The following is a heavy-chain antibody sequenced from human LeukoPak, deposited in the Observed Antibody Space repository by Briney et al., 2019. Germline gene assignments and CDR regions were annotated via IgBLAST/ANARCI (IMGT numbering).Heavy chain of an antibody. V-gene: IGHV4-59*12. D-gene: IGHD6-19*01. CDR2: IYSSGST. CDR1: GGSISSYY. Sequence: KPSETLSLTCTVSGGSISSYYWSWIRQPPGKGLEWIGYIYSSGSTNYNPSLKSRVTISIVTSKNQFSLKLSSVTAADTAVYYCARGLALYYFDYWGQGTLVTVSS. CDR3: ARGLALYYFDY. J-gene: IGHJ4*02.